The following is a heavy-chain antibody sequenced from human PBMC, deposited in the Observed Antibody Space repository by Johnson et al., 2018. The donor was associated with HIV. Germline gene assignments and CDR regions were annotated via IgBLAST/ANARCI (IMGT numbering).Heavy chain of an antibody. D-gene: IGHD6-13*01. J-gene: IGHJ3*02. CDR3: AKDAIATAADDAFDI. V-gene: IGHV3-66*02. CDR1: GFTVSSNY. Sequence: VQLVESGGGLVQPGGSLRLSCAASGFTVSSNYMSWVRQAPGKGLEWVSVIYSGGSTYYVDSVKGRFTISRDNSKNTLFLQMNSLRAEDTAVYYCAKDAIATAADDAFDIWGQGTMVTVSS. CDR2: IYSGGST.